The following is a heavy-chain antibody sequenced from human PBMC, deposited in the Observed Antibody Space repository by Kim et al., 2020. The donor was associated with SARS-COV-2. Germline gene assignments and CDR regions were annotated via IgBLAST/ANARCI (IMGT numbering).Heavy chain of an antibody. CDR3: ASSNTKEDAFDI. V-gene: IGHV1-69*01. Sequence: DYAQRFQGSVTITADESTSTTYMEVSSLRSEDTAIYYCASSNTKEDAFDIWGQGTMVTVSS. D-gene: IGHD2-2*01. J-gene: IGHJ3*02.